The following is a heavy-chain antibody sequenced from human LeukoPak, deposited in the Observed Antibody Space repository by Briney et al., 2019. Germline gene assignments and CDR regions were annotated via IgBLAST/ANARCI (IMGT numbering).Heavy chain of an antibody. J-gene: IGHJ4*02. D-gene: IGHD3-22*01. CDR1: GYTFTGYY. CDR3: ASGGYYYDSSGYSLRY. V-gene: IGHV1-2*02. Sequence: ASVKVSFRASGYTFTGYYMHWVRQAPGQGLGGMGWINPNSGGTNYAQKFQGRVTMTRDTSISTAYMELSRLRSDDTAVYYCASGGYYYDSSGYSLRYWGQGTLVTVSS. CDR2: INPNSGGT.